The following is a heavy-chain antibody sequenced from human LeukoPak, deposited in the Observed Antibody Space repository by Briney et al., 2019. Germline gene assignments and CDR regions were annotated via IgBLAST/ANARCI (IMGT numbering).Heavy chain of an antibody. CDR1: GGSISSSSYY. CDR2: IYYSGST. V-gene: IGHV4-39*01. J-gene: IGHJ4*02. Sequence: SETLSPTCTVSGGSISSSSYYWGWIRQPPGKGLEWIGSIYYSGSTYYNPSLKSRVTISVDTSKNQFSLKLSSVTAADTAVYYCASGMSSIAAADYWGQGTLVTVSS. CDR3: ASGMSSIAAADY. D-gene: IGHD6-6*01.